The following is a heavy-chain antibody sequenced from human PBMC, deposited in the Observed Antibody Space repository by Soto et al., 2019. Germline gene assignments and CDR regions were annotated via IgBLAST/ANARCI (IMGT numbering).Heavy chain of an antibody. CDR1: GGTFSSYA. CDR2: IIPIFGTA. J-gene: IGHJ6*02. CDR3: ASGIREASGYPDYYYYGMDV. D-gene: IGHD3-3*01. Sequence: QVQLVQSGAEVKKPGSSVKVSCKASGGTFSSYAISWVRQAPGQGLEWMGGIIPIFGTANYALKFQGRVTITADESTSTAYMELSSLRSEDTAVYYCASGIREASGYPDYYYYGMDVWGQGTTVTVSS. V-gene: IGHV1-69*01.